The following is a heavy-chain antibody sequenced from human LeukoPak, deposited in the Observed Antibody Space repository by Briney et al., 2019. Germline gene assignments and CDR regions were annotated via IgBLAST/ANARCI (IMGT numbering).Heavy chain of an antibody. V-gene: IGHV3-30*02. CDR2: IRYDGSNK. D-gene: IGHD3-16*02. Sequence: PGGSLRLSCAASGFTFSSYGMHWVRQAPGKGLEWVAFIRYDGSNKYYADSVKGRFTISRDNSKNTLYLQMSSLRAEDTAVYYCAKDHYVRGSYRSYFDYWGQGTLVTVSS. J-gene: IGHJ4*02. CDR1: GFTFSSYG. CDR3: AKDHYVRGSYRSYFDY.